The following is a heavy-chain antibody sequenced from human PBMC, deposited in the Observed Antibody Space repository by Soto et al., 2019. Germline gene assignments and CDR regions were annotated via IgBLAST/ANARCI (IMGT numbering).Heavy chain of an antibody. CDR3: ARHWIAGSSIP. V-gene: IGHV4-39*01. CDR1: GDSISSSSQY. J-gene: IGHJ5*02. D-gene: IGHD2-21*01. CDR2: IHYSGTP. Sequence: SETLSLTCNVSGDSISSSSQYWGWIRQPPGKGLEWIGSIHYSGTPYYNPSLKSRVTIFVDTSKNQLSLKLSSVTAADTAVYYCARHWIAGSSIPWGQGTLVTVSS.